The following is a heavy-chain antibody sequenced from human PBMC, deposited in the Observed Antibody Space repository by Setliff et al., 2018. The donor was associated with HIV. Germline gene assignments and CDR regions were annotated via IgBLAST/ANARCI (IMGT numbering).Heavy chain of an antibody. V-gene: IGHV1-69*13. CDR2: IIPIFGTA. CDR3: ARWKYRWVHIAVGGTADAFDI. CDR1: GGTFSSYA. D-gene: IGHD6-19*01. Sequence: ASVKVSCEASGGTFSSYAISWVRQAPGQGLEWMGGIIPIFGTANYAQKFQGRVTITADESTSTAYMELSSLRSEDTAVYYWARWKYRWVHIAVGGTADAFDIWGQGTMVTVSS. J-gene: IGHJ3*02.